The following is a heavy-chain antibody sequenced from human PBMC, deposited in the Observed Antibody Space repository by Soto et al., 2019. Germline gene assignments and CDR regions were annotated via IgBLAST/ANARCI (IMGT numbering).Heavy chain of an antibody. Sequence: PSETLSLTCAVSGGSIISGDYYWSWIRHPPGKGLEWIGYIYYSGSTYYNTSLKSRVTISVDTSKNQFSLKLSSVTAADTAVYYWARVIKQLGDAFDIWGQGTMVTVSS. D-gene: IGHD5-18*01. J-gene: IGHJ3*02. CDR2: IYYSGST. V-gene: IGHV4-30-4*01. CDR3: ARVIKQLGDAFDI. CDR1: GGSIISGDYY.